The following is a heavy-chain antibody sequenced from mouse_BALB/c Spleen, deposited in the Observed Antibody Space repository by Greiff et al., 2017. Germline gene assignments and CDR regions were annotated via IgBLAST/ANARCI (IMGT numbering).Heavy chain of an antibody. Sequence: VQLQQSGPELVKPGASVKISCKASGYTFTDYNMHWVKQSHGKSLEWIGYIYPYNGGTGYNQKFKSKATLTVDNSSSTAYMELRSLTSEDSAVYYCARELYGNYPFAYWGQGTLVTVSA. D-gene: IGHD2-10*02. CDR1: GYTFTDYN. CDR3: ARELYGNYPFAY. J-gene: IGHJ3*01. CDR2: IYPYNGGT. V-gene: IGHV1S29*02.